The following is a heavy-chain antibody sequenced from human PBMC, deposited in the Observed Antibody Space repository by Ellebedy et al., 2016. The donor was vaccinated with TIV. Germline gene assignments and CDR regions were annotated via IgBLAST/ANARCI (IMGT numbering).Heavy chain of an antibody. CDR1: GFTFISYW. CDR3: ARVQGSSGWVDY. V-gene: IGHV3-74*01. CDR2: INSDGSST. Sequence: GGSLRLSXAASGFTFISYWMHWVRQAPGKGLVWVSRINSDGSSTSYADSVKGRFTISRDNAKNTLYLQMNSLRAEDTAVYYCARVQGSSGWVDYWGQGTLVTASS. D-gene: IGHD6-19*01. J-gene: IGHJ4*02.